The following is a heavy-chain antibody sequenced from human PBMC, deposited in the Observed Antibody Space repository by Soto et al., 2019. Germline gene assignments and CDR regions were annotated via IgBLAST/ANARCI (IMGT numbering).Heavy chain of an antibody. CDR2: FDPEDGET. D-gene: IGHD4-17*01. Sequence: ASVKVSCKISGYTLTDLSMHWVRQAPGKGLEWMGGFDPEDGETIYAQKFQGRVTMTEDTSTDTAYMELSSLRSEDTAVYYCATDFNGAAFDIWGQGTMVTVSS. CDR1: GYTLTDLS. CDR3: ATDFNGAAFDI. V-gene: IGHV1-24*01. J-gene: IGHJ3*02.